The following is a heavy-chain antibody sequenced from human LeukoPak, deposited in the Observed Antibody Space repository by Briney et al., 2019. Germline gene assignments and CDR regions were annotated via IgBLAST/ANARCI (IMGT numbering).Heavy chain of an antibody. D-gene: IGHD6-13*01. V-gene: IGHV4-39*07. J-gene: IGHJ5*02. CDR1: GGSISSSSYY. Sequence: ASETLSLTCTVSGGSISSSSYYWGWIRQPPGKGLEWIGSIYYSGSTYYNPSLKSRVTISVDTSKNQFSLKLSSVTAADTAVYYCARGPRSATTPAGTSWFDPWGQGTLVTVSS. CDR2: IYYSGST. CDR3: ARGPRSATTPAGTSWFDP.